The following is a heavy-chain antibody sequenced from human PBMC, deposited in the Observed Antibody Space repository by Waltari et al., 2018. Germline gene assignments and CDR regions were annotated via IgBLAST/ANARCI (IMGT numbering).Heavy chain of an antibody. V-gene: IGHV4-38-2*01. D-gene: IGHD2-15*01. CDR2: IYHSGGT. J-gene: IGHJ4*02. CDR3: ARGVGDIVVGRGQYYFDY. CDR1: GYSISSGYY. Sequence: QVQLQESGPGLVKPSETLSLTCAVSGYSISSGYYWGWIRQPPGKGLEWIGSIYHSGGTSYTPSLKIRVTISVDTSKNQFSLKLSSVTAADTAVYYCARGVGDIVVGRGQYYFDYWGQGTLVTVSS.